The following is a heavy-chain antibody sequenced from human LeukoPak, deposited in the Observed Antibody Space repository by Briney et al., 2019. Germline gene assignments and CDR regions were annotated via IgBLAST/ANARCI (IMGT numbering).Heavy chain of an antibody. Sequence: SETLSLTCTVSGGSISSYYWSWIRQPPGKGLEWIGYIYCSGSTNYNPSLKSRVTISVDTSKNQFSLKLSSVTAADTAVYYCARVTYDSSGYYPNWFDPWGQGTLVTVSS. D-gene: IGHD3-22*01. CDR1: GGSISSYY. CDR3: ARVTYDSSGYYPNWFDP. V-gene: IGHV4-59*01. CDR2: IYCSGST. J-gene: IGHJ5*02.